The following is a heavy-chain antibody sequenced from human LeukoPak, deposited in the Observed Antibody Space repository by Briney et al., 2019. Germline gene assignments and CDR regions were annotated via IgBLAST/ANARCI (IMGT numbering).Heavy chain of an antibody. Sequence: ASVKVSCKASGYTFTNYAMHWVRQAPGQRLEWMGWINTGNGNTKYSQEFQGRVTISRDTSASTAYMELSSLTSEDMAVYYCARVVKYSSGPLTDLLPYYFDSWGQGTLVTVSS. V-gene: IGHV1-3*03. CDR1: GYTFTNYA. D-gene: IGHD6-19*01. J-gene: IGHJ4*02. CDR2: INTGNGNT. CDR3: ARVVKYSSGPLTDLLPYYFDS.